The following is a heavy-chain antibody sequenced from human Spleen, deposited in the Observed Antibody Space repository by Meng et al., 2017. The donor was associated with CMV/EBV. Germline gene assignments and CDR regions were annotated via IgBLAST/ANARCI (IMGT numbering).Heavy chain of an antibody. J-gene: IGHJ4*02. D-gene: IGHD3-3*01. V-gene: IGHV4-39*07. CDR1: GGSPTSDSYF. CDR2: VFFSGRT. CDR3: ARATLDLTRTFDF. Sequence: KLGSGLVTPSHTLSLTCTVSGGSPTSDSYFCAWIHQPPGKRPEWIGSVFFSGRTDYSPSLKSRVTILVDTSKSQFSLKMRSFTATDTAVYFCARATLDLTRTFDFWGQGTLVTVSS.